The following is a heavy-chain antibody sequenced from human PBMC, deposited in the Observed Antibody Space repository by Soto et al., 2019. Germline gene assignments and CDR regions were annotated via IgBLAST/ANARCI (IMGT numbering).Heavy chain of an antibody. Sequence: GGSLRLSCAASGLTVSSNYMSWVRQAPGKGLEWVSIIYSGGGTTYADSVKGRFTISRDGSKNTVYLQMNSLRAEDTGVYYCARDVRPRVRCDAFDIWGQGTMVTGS. J-gene: IGHJ3*02. CDR3: ARDVRPRVRCDAFDI. CDR2: IYSGGGT. V-gene: IGHV3-66*01. CDR1: GLTVSSNY.